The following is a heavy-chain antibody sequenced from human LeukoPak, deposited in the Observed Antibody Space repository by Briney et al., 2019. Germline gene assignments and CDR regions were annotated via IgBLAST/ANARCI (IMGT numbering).Heavy chain of an antibody. D-gene: IGHD1-26*01. V-gene: IGHV4-61*02. J-gene: IGHJ3*02. Sequence: SQTLSLTCTVSRGSLSSGSYYYNWIRQPAGKGLEWIGRMYTSGSTNYNPSLKSRVTISVDTSKNQFSLKLSSVTAADTAMYYCARAGGLGANNAFDIWGQGTLVTVSS. CDR3: ARAGGLGANNAFDI. CDR2: MYTSGST. CDR1: RGSLSSGSYY.